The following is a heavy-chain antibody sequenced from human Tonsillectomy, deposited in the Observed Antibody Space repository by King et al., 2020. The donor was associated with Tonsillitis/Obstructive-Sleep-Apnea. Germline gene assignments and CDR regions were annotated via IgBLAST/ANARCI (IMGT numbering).Heavy chain of an antibody. CDR3: AREHTGYSTGWYYFDY. CDR1: GFTFSSFG. D-gene: IGHD6-19*01. V-gene: IGHV3-33*01. Sequence: VQLVESGGGVVQPGRSLRLSCAASGFTFSSFGMHWVRQSPGKGLEWVAVIWFDASNKYYADSVKGRFTISRDNSKNTLYLQMNSLRAEDAAVYYCAREHTGYSTGWYYFDYWGQGTLVTVSS. J-gene: IGHJ4*02. CDR2: IWFDASNK.